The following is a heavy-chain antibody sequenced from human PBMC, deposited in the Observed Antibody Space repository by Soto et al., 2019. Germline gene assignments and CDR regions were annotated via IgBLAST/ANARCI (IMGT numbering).Heavy chain of an antibody. J-gene: IGHJ4*02. CDR1: GFTFSSYS. CDR3: ARGAHGGSYSPRRFDY. CDR2: ISSSSSYI. V-gene: IGHV3-21*01. Sequence: EVQLVESGGGLVKPGGSLRLSCAASGFTFSSYSMNWVRQAPGKGLEWVSSISSSSSYIYYADSVKGRFTISRDNAKNSLYLQMNSLRAEDTAVYYCARGAHGGSYSPRRFDYWGQGTLVTVSS. D-gene: IGHD1-26*01.